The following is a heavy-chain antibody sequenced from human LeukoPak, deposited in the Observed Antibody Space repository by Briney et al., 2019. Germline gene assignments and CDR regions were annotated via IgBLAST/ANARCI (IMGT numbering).Heavy chain of an antibody. CDR1: KYTFTDYY. D-gene: IGHD5-24*01. V-gene: IGHV1-2*02. J-gene: IGHJ4*02. Sequence: GASVKVSCKASKYTFTDYYIHWVRQSPGQGLEWMGWINPNSGGTNYAQKFQGRVTMTRDTSISAAYMELSSLTSDDTAVYYCARDPGRYSDGPDYWGQGTLVTVSS. CDR2: INPNSGGT. CDR3: ARDPGRYSDGPDY.